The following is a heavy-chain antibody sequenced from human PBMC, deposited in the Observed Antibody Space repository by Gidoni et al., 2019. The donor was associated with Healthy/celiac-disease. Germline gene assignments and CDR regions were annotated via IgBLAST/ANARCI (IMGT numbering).Heavy chain of an antibody. V-gene: IGHV3-23*01. CDR3: AKDTGYDYVWGSYRVY. CDR1: GLTFSSYA. D-gene: IGHD3-16*02. Sequence: EVQLLESGGGLVQPGGSLRLSCAASGLTFSSYAMSWVRQAPGKGLEWFSSISGRGGSTYYADSVKGRFTISRDNSKNTLYLQMNSLRAEETAVYYCAKDTGYDYVWGSYRVYWGQGTLVTVSS. J-gene: IGHJ4*02. CDR2: ISGRGGST.